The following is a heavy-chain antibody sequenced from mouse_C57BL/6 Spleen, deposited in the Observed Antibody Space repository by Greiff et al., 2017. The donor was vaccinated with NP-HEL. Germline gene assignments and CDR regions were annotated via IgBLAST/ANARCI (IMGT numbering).Heavy chain of an antibody. V-gene: IGHV1-55*01. D-gene: IGHD1-1*01. Sequence: VKVVESGAELVKPGASVKMSCKASGYTFTSYWITWVKQRPGQGLEWIGDIYPGSGSTNYNEKFKSKATLTVDTSSSTAYMQLSSLTSEDSAVYYCARKRTVVGYFDVWGTGTTVTVSS. CDR2: IYPGSGST. CDR1: GYTFTSYW. CDR3: ARKRTVVGYFDV. J-gene: IGHJ1*03.